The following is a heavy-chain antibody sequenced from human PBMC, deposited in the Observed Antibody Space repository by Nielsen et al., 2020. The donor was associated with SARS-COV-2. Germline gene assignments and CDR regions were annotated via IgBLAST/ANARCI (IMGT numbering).Heavy chain of an antibody. CDR1: GFTFDDYA. CDR2: ISWNSDSI. V-gene: IGHV3-9*01. J-gene: IGHJ4*02. D-gene: IGHD3-3*01. CDR3: ARDRRALTAAITYDLDY. Sequence: GGSLRLSCAASGFTFDDYAMHWVRQAPGKGLEWVSGISWNSDSIAYADSVKGRFTISRDNSKNTLYLQMNSLRAEDTAVYYCARDRRALTAAITYDLDYWGQGTLVTVSS.